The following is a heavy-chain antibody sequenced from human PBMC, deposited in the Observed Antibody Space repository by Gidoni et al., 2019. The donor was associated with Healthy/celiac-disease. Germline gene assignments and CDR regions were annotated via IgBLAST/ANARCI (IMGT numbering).Heavy chain of an antibody. CDR1: GFTFSSYA. V-gene: IGHV3-30-3*01. D-gene: IGHD6-13*01. CDR3: ARDLSYSSSYYYYGMTS. Sequence: QVQLVESGGGVVQPGRSLRLSCAASGFTFSSYAMHWVRQAPGKGLEWVAVISYDGSNKYYADSVKGRFTISRDNSKNTLYLQMNSLRAEDTAVYYCARDLSYSSSYYYYGMTSGAKGPRSPSP. CDR2: ISYDGSNK. J-gene: IGHJ6*02.